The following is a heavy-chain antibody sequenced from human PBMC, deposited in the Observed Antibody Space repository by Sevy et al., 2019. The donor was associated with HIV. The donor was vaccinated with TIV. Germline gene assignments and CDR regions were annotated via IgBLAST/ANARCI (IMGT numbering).Heavy chain of an antibody. CDR3: ARESGSSSWYFDY. D-gene: IGHD6-13*01. J-gene: IGHJ4*02. V-gene: IGHV4-59*01. CDR2: ICYSGST. CDR1: GGSISSYY. Sequence: SETLSLTCTVSGGSISSYYWSWIRQPPGKGLEWIGYICYSGSTNYNPSLKSQVTISVDTSKNQFSLTLSSVTAADTALYYCARESGSSSWYFDYWGQGTLVTVSS.